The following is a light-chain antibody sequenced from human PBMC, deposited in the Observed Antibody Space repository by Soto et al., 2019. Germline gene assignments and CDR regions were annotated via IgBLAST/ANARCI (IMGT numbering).Light chain of an antibody. CDR2: AAS. Sequence: DIQLTQSPSSLSASVGDRVTLACQASQDIAKSSSWFQQKPGKAPNLLIYAASNLEAGVPSRFSAGGAGTNFSLIIISLQPQDIATYYCQQYHTFPYTFGRGTKL. J-gene: IGKJ2*01. CDR3: QQYHTFPYT. V-gene: IGKV1-33*01. CDR1: QDIAKS.